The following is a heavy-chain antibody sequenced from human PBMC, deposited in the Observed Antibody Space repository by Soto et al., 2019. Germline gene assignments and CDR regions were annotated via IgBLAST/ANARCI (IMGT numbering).Heavy chain of an antibody. CDR1: GGSISSYY. D-gene: IGHD5-12*01. Sequence: ASETLSLTCTVSGGSISSYYWSWIRQPPGKGLEWIGYIYYSGSTNYNPSLKSRVTISVDTSKNQFSLKLSSVTAADTAVYYCARVKGGYDYVVEGGFDYWGQGTLVTVSS. J-gene: IGHJ4*02. V-gene: IGHV4-59*01. CDR2: IYYSGST. CDR3: ARVKGGYDYVVEGGFDY.